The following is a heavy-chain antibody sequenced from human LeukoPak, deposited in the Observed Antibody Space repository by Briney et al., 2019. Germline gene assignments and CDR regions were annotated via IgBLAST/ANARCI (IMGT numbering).Heavy chain of an antibody. CDR3: ARGYSSSSGGQYYFDY. D-gene: IGHD6-6*01. J-gene: IGHJ4*02. Sequence: ASVKVSCKASGGTFSSYAISWVRQAPGQGLEWMGGIIPIFGTANYAQKFQGRVTITTDESTSTAYMELSSLRSEDTAVYYCARGYSSSSGGQYYFDYWGQGTLVTVSS. V-gene: IGHV1-69*05. CDR1: GGTFSSYA. CDR2: IIPIFGTA.